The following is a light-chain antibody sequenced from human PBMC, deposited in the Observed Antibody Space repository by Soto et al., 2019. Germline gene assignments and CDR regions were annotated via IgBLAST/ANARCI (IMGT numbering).Light chain of an antibody. J-gene: IGKJ5*01. CDR2: GAF. CDR3: QQSYSTPVT. Sequence: DIQMTQSPSSLSASVGDRVTITCRASQSISSYLNWYQQKPGKAPKLLIYGAFSLQSGVPSRFSGSGSGKDFTLTISSLQPEDFATYYCQQSYSTPVTFGQGTRLEIK. V-gene: IGKV1-39*01. CDR1: QSISSY.